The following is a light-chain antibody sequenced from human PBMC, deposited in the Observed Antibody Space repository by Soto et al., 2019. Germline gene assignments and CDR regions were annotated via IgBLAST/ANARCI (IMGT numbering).Light chain of an antibody. J-gene: IGKJ1*01. CDR1: QSIGTY. V-gene: IGKV3-15*01. CDR2: GAS. Sequence: ETVMTQSPPTLPLSPGERAIVSCRASQSIGTYLAWYQQKRGRAPRLLIYGASTRATGIPARFSGSGSGTEFTLTISSLQSEDFAVYYCQQYNNWPMFGQGTKVDIK. CDR3: QQYNNWPM.